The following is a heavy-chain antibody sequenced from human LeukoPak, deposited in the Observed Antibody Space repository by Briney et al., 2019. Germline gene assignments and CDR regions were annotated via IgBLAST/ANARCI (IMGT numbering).Heavy chain of an antibody. V-gene: IGHV4-4*07. Sequence: PSETLSLTCTVSGGSISSYYWSWIRQPAGKGLEWIGRIYTSGSTNYNPPLKSRVTMSVDTSKNQFSLKLSSVTAADTAVYYCARDLCYYDSICVFDYWGQGTLVTVSS. CDR3: ARDLCYYDSICVFDY. D-gene: IGHD3-22*01. CDR2: IYTSGST. J-gene: IGHJ4*02. CDR1: GGSISSYY.